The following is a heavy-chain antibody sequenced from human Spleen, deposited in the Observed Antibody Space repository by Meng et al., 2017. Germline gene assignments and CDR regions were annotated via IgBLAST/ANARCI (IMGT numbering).Heavy chain of an antibody. CDR1: GYTFSGNY. CDR3: ATGRGTSWFDP. V-gene: IGHV1-2*02. Sequence: QVQRGQSGVEVKKPGASVKVSCNASGYTFSGNYMHWVRQAPGEGLDWMGWINPNNGGTNFAQKFQGRVTMTRDTSISTAYLELSSLRSDDTAVYYCATGRGTSWFDPWGQGTLVTVSS. D-gene: IGHD3-16*01. J-gene: IGHJ5*02. CDR2: INPNNGGT.